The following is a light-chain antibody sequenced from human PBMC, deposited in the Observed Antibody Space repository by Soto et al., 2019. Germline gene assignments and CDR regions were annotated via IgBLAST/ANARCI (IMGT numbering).Light chain of an antibody. J-gene: IGKJ3*01. V-gene: IGKV1-5*03. Sequence: DIQMTQSPSTLSASVGDRVTITCRASQSIKNWLAWYQQKPGEAPKLLIYKASTLDSGVPSRFSGSGSGTEFTLTISCLQPDDVATYYCQQYSSYSQFTFGPGTKVDIK. CDR3: QQYSSYSQFT. CDR1: QSIKNW. CDR2: KAS.